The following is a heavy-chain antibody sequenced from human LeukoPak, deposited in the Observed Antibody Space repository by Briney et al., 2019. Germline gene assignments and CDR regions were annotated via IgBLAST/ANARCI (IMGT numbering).Heavy chain of an antibody. V-gene: IGHV3-23*01. CDR2: ISGSGSST. D-gene: IGHD3-22*01. CDR3: AKDHGGAMIVVLISFFDY. CDR1: GFTFSNYA. Sequence: PGGSLRLPCAASGFTFSNYAMSWVRQAPGKGLEWVSTISGSGSSTYYADSVKGRFTISRDNSKNTLYLQMNSLRAEDTAVYYCAKDHGGAMIVVLISFFDYWGQGTLVTVSS. J-gene: IGHJ4*02.